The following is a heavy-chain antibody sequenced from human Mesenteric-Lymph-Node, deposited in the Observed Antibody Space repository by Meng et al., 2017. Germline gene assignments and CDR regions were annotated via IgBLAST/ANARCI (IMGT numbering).Heavy chain of an antibody. D-gene: IGHD1-26*01. CDR2: IDDSGST. V-gene: IGHV4-4*02. CDR3: ARGKQDAWELLAY. Sequence: VRLQESGPGLVKPSGTLSPTCGVSGGSISSNIRWTWVRQPPGKGLEWIGDIDDSGSTNYNPSLNSRISISLDKSKNHFSLKVNSVTAADTAVYYCARGKQDAWELLAYWGQGALVTVSS. CDR1: GGSISSNIR. J-gene: IGHJ4*02.